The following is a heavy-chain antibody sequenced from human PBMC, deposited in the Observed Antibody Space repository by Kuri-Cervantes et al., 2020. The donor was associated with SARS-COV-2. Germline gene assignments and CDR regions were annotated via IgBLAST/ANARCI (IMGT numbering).Heavy chain of an antibody. D-gene: IGHD6-13*01. V-gene: IGHV3-30*18. CDR3: AKCSDIAAAGQTDY. Sequence: GGSLRLSCAASGFTFSSYGMHWVRQAPGKGLEWVAVISYDGSNKYYADSVKGRFTISRDNSKNTLYLQMNSLRAEDTAVYYCAKCSDIAAAGQTDYWGQGTLVTVSS. CDR1: GFTFSSYG. CDR2: ISYDGSNK. J-gene: IGHJ4*02.